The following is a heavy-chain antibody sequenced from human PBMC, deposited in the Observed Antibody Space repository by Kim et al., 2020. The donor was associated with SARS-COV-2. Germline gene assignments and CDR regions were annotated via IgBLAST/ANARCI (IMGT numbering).Heavy chain of an antibody. D-gene: IGHD2-15*01. J-gene: IGHJ3*02. Sequence: SETLSLTCAVYGGSFSGYYWSWIRQPPGKGLEWIGEINHSGSTNYNPSLKSRVTISVDTSKNQFSLKLSSVTAADTAVYYCARAAGGYVLVVVAVRDAFDIWGQGTMVTVSS. CDR1: GGSFSGYY. CDR3: ARAAGGYVLVVVAVRDAFDI. CDR2: INHSGST. V-gene: IGHV4-34*01.